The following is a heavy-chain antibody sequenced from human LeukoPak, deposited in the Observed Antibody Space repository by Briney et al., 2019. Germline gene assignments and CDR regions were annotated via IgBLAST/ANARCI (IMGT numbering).Heavy chain of an antibody. V-gene: IGHV4-59*01. J-gene: IGHJ6*02. CDR3: ARGLRAGYSSSWYATDYYYYYGMDV. Sequence: SETLSLTCTISGGSISTYYWSWIRQPPGKGLEWIGYLYYSGSTNYNPSLKSRVTISVDTSKNQFSLKLSSVTAADTAVYYCARGLRAGYSSSWYATDYYYYYGMDVWGQGTTVTVSS. CDR1: GGSISTYY. D-gene: IGHD6-13*01. CDR2: LYYSGST.